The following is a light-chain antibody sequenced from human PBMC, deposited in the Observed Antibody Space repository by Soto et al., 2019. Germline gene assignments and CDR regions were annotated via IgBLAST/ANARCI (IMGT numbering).Light chain of an antibody. CDR1: QTVSSNY. J-gene: IGKJ4*01. Sequence: EVVLTQSPATLSLSPGERATLSCGASQTVSSNYLAWYQHKPGLAPRPLFYDATNMATGIPDRFRGSGSGTDFTLTIGSLEPEDVAVYYCQQYGDSPRGTFGGGTEVEIK. CDR2: DAT. CDR3: QQYGDSPRGT. V-gene: IGKV3D-20*01.